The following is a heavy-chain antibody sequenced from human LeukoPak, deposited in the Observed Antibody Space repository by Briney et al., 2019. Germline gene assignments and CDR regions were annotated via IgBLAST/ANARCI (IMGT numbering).Heavy chain of an antibody. CDR2: IWYDGGNT. J-gene: IGHJ3*02. CDR1: GFTFSSYG. Sequence: PGGSLRLSCAASGFTFSSYGMHWVRQAPGKGLEWVALIWYDGGNTYYVDSVKGRFTISRDNFKNTLYLQMNSQRAEDTAVYYCARRDLDAFDIWGPGTMVTVSS. V-gene: IGHV3-33*01. CDR3: ARRDLDAFDI.